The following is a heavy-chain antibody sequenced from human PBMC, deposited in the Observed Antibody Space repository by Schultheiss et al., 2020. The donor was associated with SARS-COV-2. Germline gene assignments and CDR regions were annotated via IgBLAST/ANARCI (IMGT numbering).Heavy chain of an antibody. CDR3: TRGGYDFWSGYSYYFDY. CDR1: GFTFGDYA. J-gene: IGHJ4*02. D-gene: IGHD3-3*01. V-gene: IGHV3-49*04. Sequence: GESLKISCTASGFTFGDYAMSWVRQAPGKGLEWVGFIRSKAYGGTTEYAASVKGRFTISRDDSKSIAYLQMNSLKTEDTAVYYCTRGGYDFWSGYSYYFDYWGQGTLVTVSS. CDR2: IRSKAYGGTT.